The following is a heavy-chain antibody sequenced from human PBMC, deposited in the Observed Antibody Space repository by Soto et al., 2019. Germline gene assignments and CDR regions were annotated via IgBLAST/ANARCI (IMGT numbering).Heavy chain of an antibody. D-gene: IGHD6-13*01. J-gene: IGHJ6*02. V-gene: IGHV4-34*01. CDR3: ARGQGSSWYYYYYGMGV. Sequence: SETLSLTCAVYGGSFSGYYWSWIRQPPGKGLEWIGEINHSGSTNYNPSLKSRVTISVDTSKNQFSLKLSSVTAADTAVYYCARGQGSSWYYYYYGMGVWGQGTTVTVSS. CDR2: INHSGST. CDR1: GGSFSGYY.